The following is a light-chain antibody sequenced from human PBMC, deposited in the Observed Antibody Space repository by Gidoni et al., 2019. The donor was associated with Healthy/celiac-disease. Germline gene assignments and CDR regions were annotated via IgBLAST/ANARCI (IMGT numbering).Light chain of an antibody. CDR3: QAWDSSTAVV. J-gene: IGLJ2*01. Sequence: SYELTQPPSVSVSPGQTASITCSGAKLGDKYACWYQQKPGQSPVLVIYQDTKRPSGIPERFSGSNSGNTATLTISGTHAMDEADYYCQAWDSSTAVVFGGGTKLT. CDR1: KLGDKY. CDR2: QDT. V-gene: IGLV3-1*01.